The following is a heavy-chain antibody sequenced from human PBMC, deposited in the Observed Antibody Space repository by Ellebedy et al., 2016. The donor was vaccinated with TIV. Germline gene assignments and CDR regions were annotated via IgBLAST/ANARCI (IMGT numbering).Heavy chain of an antibody. J-gene: IGHJ3*02. CDR3: AKDYFYDTSAGAFDI. V-gene: IGHV3-21*01. D-gene: IGHD3-22*01. CDR1: GFTFSSYS. CDR2: ISSSGNFM. Sequence: GESLKISCAASGFTFSSYSMNWVRQAPGKGLEWVSSISSSGNFMYYADSLKGRFTISRDNAKNSLYLQMNSLRAEDTAVYYCAKDYFYDTSAGAFDIWGQGTMVTVSS.